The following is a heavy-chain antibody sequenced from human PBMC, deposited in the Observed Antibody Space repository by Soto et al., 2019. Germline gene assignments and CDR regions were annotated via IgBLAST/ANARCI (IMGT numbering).Heavy chain of an antibody. Sequence: GSLLPTCTASGSTFSSYSMNWVRQAPGKGLEWVSSISSSSSYIYYADSVKVRFTISRDNAKNSLYLPMNSLRAEDTAVYYCARVVVTTSAFDIWGQGTMVTV. D-gene: IGHD1-1*01. CDR2: ISSSSSYI. CDR3: ARVVVTTSAFDI. J-gene: IGHJ3*02. CDR1: GSTFSSYS. V-gene: IGHV3-21*01.